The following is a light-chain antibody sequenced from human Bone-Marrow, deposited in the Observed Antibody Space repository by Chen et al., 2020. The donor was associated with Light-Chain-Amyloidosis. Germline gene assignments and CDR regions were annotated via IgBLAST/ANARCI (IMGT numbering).Light chain of an antibody. CDR3: QSADSSGTYEVI. Sequence: SYELTQPPSVSVSPGQPARITCSGDDLPTKYAYWYQQKPGQAPVLVIHRDTERPSGISERFSGSSSGTTATVTISVVEAEDEADYHCQSADSSGTYEVIFGGGTKLTVL. J-gene: IGLJ2*01. V-gene: IGLV3-25*03. CDR2: RDT. CDR1: DLPTKY.